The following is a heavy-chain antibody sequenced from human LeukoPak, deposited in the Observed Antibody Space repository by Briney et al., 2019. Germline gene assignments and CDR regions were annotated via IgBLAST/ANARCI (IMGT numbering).Heavy chain of an antibody. D-gene: IGHD2-2*01. V-gene: IGHV1-2*02. CDR3: ARRGRYCTSTNCYVAY. Sequence: ASVKVSCKASGYTFTGYYMHWVRQAPGQGLEWMGWINPNSGGTNYAQKFQGRVTMTRDTSISTAYMELSRLRSDDTAVYYCARRGRYCTSTNCYVAYWGQGTLVTVSS. CDR1: GYTFTGYY. J-gene: IGHJ4*02. CDR2: INPNSGGT.